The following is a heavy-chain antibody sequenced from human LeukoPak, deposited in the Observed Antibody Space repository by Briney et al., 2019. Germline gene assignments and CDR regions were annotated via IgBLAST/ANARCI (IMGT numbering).Heavy chain of an antibody. Sequence: SETLSLTCTVSGGSISSGDYYWSWIRQPPGKGLEWIAYMYYSGSTYYNPSLKSRVTMSADTSKNQLSLKLSSVTDADTAVYYCARPCYYDSRIDPWGQGILVTVSS. CDR2: MYYSGST. J-gene: IGHJ5*02. D-gene: IGHD3-22*01. V-gene: IGHV4-30-4*01. CDR1: GGSISSGDYY. CDR3: ARPCYYDSRIDP.